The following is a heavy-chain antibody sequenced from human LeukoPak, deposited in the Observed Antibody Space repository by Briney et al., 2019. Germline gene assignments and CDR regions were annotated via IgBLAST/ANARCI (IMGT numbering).Heavy chain of an antibody. Sequence: SETLSLTCTVSGGSISSNNYYWGWIRQPPGMGLEWIGEINHSGSTNYNPSLKSRVTISVDTSKNQFSLKLSSVTAADTAVYYCASWGARGYSYGYHYWGQGTLVTVSS. CDR2: INHSGST. J-gene: IGHJ4*02. CDR1: GGSISSNNYY. V-gene: IGHV4-39*07. CDR3: ASWGARGYSYGYHY. D-gene: IGHD5-18*01.